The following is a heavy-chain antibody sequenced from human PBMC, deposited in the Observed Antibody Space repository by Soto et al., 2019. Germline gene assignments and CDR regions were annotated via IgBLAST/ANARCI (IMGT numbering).Heavy chain of an antibody. CDR2: IYYRGRT. CDR1: GGPVTSGNHY. J-gene: IGHJ6*02. V-gene: IGHV4-61*01. Sequence: QVQLQESGPGLVKPSETLSLTSTVSGGPVTSGNHYRSWIRQPPGKGLEWIGYIYYRGRTRYNPPLKSRVTISVDTAKYQFSLKMSSMTAADTAVYYCARDGKESYGHPSDYDRMDVWGQATTVTVSS. D-gene: IGHD5-18*01. CDR3: ARDGKESYGHPSDYDRMDV.